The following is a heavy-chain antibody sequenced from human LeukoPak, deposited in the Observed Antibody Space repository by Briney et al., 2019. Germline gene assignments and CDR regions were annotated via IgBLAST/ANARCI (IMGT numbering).Heavy chain of an antibody. CDR1: GFTFSSYS. CDR2: ISSSSSYI. V-gene: IGHV3-21*01. Sequence: GGPLRLSCAASGFTFSSYSMNWVRQAPGKGLEWVSSISSSSSYIYYADSVKGRFTISRDNAKNSLYLQMNSLRAEDTAVYYCARVLSSTNYYFDYWGQGTLVTVSS. D-gene: IGHD2-2*01. CDR3: ARVLSSTNYYFDY. J-gene: IGHJ4*02.